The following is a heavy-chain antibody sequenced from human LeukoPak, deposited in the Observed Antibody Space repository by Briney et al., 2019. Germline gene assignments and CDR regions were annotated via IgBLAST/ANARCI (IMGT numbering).Heavy chain of an antibody. CDR3: ARPGYSGYEPDY. Sequence: SETLSLTCAVYGGSFSGYYWSWIRQPPGKGLEWIGEINHSGSTNYNPSLKSRVTISVDTSKNQFSLKLSSVTVADTAVYYCARPGYSGYEPDYWGQGTLVTVSS. D-gene: IGHD5-12*01. CDR1: GGSFSGYY. CDR2: INHSGST. J-gene: IGHJ4*02. V-gene: IGHV4-34*01.